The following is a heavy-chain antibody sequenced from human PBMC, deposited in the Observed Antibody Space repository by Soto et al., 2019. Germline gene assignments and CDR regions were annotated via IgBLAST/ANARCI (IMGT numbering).Heavy chain of an antibody. V-gene: IGHV1-18*01. Sequence: ASVKVSCKASGYTFTNYGITWVRQAPGQGLEWMGWTSSNNGKTKYAQKFQGRVTMTTDKSKNQFSLRLTSVTAADTAIYYCARLISVAHTGYFDYWGQGTLVTVSS. CDR3: ARLISVAHTGYFDY. CDR1: GYTFTNYG. CDR2: TSSNNGKT. J-gene: IGHJ4*02. D-gene: IGHD2-8*02.